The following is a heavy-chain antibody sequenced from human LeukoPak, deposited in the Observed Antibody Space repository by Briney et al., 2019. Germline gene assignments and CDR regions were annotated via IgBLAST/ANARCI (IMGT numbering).Heavy chain of an antibody. D-gene: IGHD3-22*01. CDR1: GGSFSGYY. J-gene: IGHJ4*02. CDR3: ARGDSSGYSYYFDY. Sequence: KASETLSLTCAVYGGSFSGYYWSWIRQPPGKGLEWIGYIYYSGSTNYNPSLKSRVTISVDTSKNQFSLKLSSVTAADTAVYYCARGDSSGYSYYFDYWGQGTLVTVSS. V-gene: IGHV4-59*01. CDR2: IYYSGST.